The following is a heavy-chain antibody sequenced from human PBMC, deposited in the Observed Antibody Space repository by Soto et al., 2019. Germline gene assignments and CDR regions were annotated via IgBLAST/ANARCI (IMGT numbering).Heavy chain of an antibody. CDR2: ISGSGGST. CDR1: GFTFSSYA. V-gene: IGHV3-23*01. J-gene: IGHJ6*02. D-gene: IGHD6-13*01. Sequence: GSLRLSCXASGFTFSSYAMSWVRQAPGKGLEWVSAISGSGGSTYYADSVKGRFTISRDNSKNTLYLQMNSLRAEDTAVYYCAKDLAGYSSSWYAAPYYYYYGMDVWGQGTTVTVSS. CDR3: AKDLAGYSSSWYAAPYYYYYGMDV.